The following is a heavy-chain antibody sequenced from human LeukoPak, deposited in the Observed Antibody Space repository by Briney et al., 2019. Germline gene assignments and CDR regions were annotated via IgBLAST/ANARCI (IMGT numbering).Heavy chain of an antibody. J-gene: IGHJ6*03. D-gene: IGHD3-10*01. CDR2: IIPIFGTA. V-gene: IGHV1-69*05. CDR1: GGTFSSYA. Sequence: SVKVSCKASGGTFSSYAISWVRQAPGQGLEWMGRIIPIFGTANYAQKFQGRVTITTDESTSTAYMELSSLRSEDTAVYYCAGGLIMDYYGSGKGYYYMDVWGKGTTVTVSS. CDR3: AGGLIMDYYGSGKGYYYMDV.